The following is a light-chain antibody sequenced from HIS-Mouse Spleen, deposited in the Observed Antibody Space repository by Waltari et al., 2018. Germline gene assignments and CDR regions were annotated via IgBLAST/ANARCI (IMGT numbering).Light chain of an antibody. V-gene: IGKV1-9*01. CDR1: QGISSY. Sequence: DIQLTQSPSFLSASVGDRVTITCRASQGISSYLAWYQQKPGKAPKLLIYAASTLQSGVPSRFIGSGSGTEFTLTISSLQPDDFATYYCQQLNSYPWTFGQGTKVEIK. J-gene: IGKJ1*01. CDR2: AAS. CDR3: QQLNSYPWT.